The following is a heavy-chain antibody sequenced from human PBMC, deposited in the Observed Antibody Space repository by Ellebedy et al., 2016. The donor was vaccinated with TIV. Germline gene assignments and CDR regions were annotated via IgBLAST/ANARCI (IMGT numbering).Heavy chain of an antibody. J-gene: IGHJ4*02. CDR3: ARLRYFGSGNYKNRAFDY. D-gene: IGHD3-10*01. Sequence: AASVKVSCKASGYTFTTYYLHWVRQAPGQGLEWMGIINPSGGSTDYAQIFQGRITMTRDTSTSTVHMELSSLGSADTAVYYCARLRYFGSGNYKNRAFDYWGQGTLVTVSS. V-gene: IGHV1-46*01. CDR2: INPSGGST. CDR1: GYTFTTYY.